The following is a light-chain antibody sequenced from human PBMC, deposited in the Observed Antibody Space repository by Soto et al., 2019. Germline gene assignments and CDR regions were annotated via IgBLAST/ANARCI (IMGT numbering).Light chain of an antibody. Sequence: DIQMTQSPSTLSASLGDIVTITCRASQTVSRWLAWYQQKPGRAPQLLIEKASTLESGVPSRFSGSGSGTDFTLTINSLQPEDYATYYCQQFHSFPITFGQGTRLEI. CDR3: QQFHSFPIT. J-gene: IGKJ5*01. V-gene: IGKV1-5*03. CDR1: QTVSRW. CDR2: KAS.